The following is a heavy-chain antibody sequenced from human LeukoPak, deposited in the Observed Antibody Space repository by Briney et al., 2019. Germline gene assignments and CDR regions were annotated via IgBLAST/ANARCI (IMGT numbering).Heavy chain of an antibody. CDR1: GFTFSSYA. CDR3: AKDTSISSPSSDAFNT. Sequence: GGSLRLSCAASGFTFSSYAMSWVRQAPGKGLEWVSAISGSGGSTYYADSVEGRFTISRDNSKNTLYLQVNSLRAEDTAVYYCAKDTSISSPSSDAFNTWSQGTMVTVSS. J-gene: IGHJ3*02. CDR2: ISGSGGST. V-gene: IGHV3-23*01. D-gene: IGHD6-6*01.